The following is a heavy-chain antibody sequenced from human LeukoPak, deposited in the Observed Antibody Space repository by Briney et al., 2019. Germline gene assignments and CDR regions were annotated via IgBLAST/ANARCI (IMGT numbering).Heavy chain of an antibody. CDR1: GGTFSNNT. CDR2: IIPIFGTA. J-gene: IGHJ6*02. V-gene: IGHV1-69*13. Sequence: SVKVSCKASGGTFSNNTFSWVRQAPGQGLEWMGGIIPIFGTANYAQKFQGRVTITADESTSTAYMELSSLRAEDTAVYYCAKDLWVGATSNYLMYYYYGMDVWGQGTTVTVSS. D-gene: IGHD1-26*01. CDR3: AKDLWVGATSNYLMYYYYGMDV.